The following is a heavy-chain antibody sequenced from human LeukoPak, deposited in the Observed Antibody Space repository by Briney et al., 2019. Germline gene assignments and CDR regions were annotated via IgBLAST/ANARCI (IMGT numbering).Heavy chain of an antibody. V-gene: IGHV1-18*01. CDR3: ARDRYSSGWDYYYYYYGMDV. J-gene: IGHJ6*02. D-gene: IGHD6-19*01. Sequence: ASVKVSCTASGYTFTSYGISWVRQAPGHGLEWMGWISAYNGNTNYAQKLQGRVTMTTDTSTSTAYMELRSLRSDDTAVYYCARDRYSSGWDYYYYYYGMDVWGQGTTVTVSS. CDR1: GYTFTSYG. CDR2: ISAYNGNT.